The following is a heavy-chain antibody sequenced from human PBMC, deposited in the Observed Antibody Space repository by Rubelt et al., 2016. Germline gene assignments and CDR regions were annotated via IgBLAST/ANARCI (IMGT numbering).Heavy chain of an antibody. V-gene: IGHV1-3*01. CDR1: GYTFTSYA. CDR3: ARTPWIQLWTFDY. J-gene: IGHJ4*02. CDR2: INAGHGNT. Sequence: QVQLVQSGAEVKKPGASVKVPCKASGYTFTSYAMHWVRQAPGQRLAWMGWINAGHGNTKISRKVQGRVTITRETSARTAYMELGSLRSEETAVYYCARTPWIQLWTFDYWGQGTLVTVSS. D-gene: IGHD5-18*01.